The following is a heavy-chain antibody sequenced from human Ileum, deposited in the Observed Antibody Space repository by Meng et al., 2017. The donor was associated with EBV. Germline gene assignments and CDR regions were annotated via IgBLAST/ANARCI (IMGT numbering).Heavy chain of an antibody. CDR2: MSYSGST. V-gene: IGHV4-61*01. CDR3: AGDPHSGSPH. J-gene: IGHJ4*02. Sequence: QLQGSGPGMVKPSETLSFTCTVFAGSVSSAHSFWNWIRQPPGKGLEWIGYMSYSGSTNYSPPLESRVTISVDTSKNQFSLKLSSVTAADTAVYYCAGDPHSGSPHWGQGTLVTVSS. CDR1: AGSVSSAHSF. D-gene: IGHD1-26*01.